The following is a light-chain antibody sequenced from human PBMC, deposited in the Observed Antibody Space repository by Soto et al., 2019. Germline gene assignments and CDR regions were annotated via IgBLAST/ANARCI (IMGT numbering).Light chain of an antibody. Sequence: ESVLTQSPGTLSLSPGERATLSCRASQSVSSSHLAWYQQKPGQAPRLLIYGPSNRATGIPDRFSGSGSGTDFTLTIDRLEPEDFAVYYCQQYGTSLNFGGGTKVDIK. J-gene: IGKJ4*01. CDR3: QQYGTSLN. V-gene: IGKV3-20*01. CDR1: QSVSSSH. CDR2: GPS.